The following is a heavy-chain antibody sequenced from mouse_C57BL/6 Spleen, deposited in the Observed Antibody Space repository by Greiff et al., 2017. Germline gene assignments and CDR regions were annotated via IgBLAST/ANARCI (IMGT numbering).Heavy chain of an antibody. CDR2: ISSGGSYT. V-gene: IGHV5-6*01. Sequence: EVQLVESGGDLVKPGGSLKLSCAASGFTFSSYGMSWVRQTPDKRLEWVATISSGGSYTYYPDSVKGRFTISRDNAKNTLYLQMSSLKSEDTAMYYCARDFCFAYWGQGTLVTVSA. J-gene: IGHJ3*01. CDR1: GFTFSSYG. CDR3: ARDFCFAY.